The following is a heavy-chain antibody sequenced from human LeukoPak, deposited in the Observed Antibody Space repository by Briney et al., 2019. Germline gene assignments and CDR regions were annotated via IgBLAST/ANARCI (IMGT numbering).Heavy chain of an antibody. V-gene: IGHV4-34*01. CDR1: GGSFSGYY. Sequence: SETLSLTCAVYGGSFSGYYWSWIRQPPGKGLEWIGEINHSGSTNYNPSLKSRVTISVDTSKNQFSLKLSSVTAADTAVYYCARVGGKIAVARPYYFDYWGQGTLVTVSS. J-gene: IGHJ4*02. CDR3: ARVGGKIAVARPYYFDY. CDR2: INHSGST. D-gene: IGHD6-19*01.